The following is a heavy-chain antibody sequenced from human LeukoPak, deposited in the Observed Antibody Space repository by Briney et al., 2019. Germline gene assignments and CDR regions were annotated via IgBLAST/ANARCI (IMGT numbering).Heavy chain of an antibody. CDR3: ARGRYNDGYKFVS. Sequence: PSETLSLTGTVSSFTISSIHWVWLRQPPGKALEWIGNIYYSGSTNYNPSLESRVAISVDTSNNHFSLKLRSVTAADTAVYYCARGRYNDGYKFVSWGQGTLVTVSS. V-gene: IGHV4-59*01. CDR1: SFTISSIH. CDR2: IYYSGST. J-gene: IGHJ4*02. D-gene: IGHD1-1*01.